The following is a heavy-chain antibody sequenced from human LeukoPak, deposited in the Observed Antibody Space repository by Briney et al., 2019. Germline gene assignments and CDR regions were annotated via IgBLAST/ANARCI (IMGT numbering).Heavy chain of an antibody. J-gene: IGHJ6*02. Sequence: PSETLSLTCAVYGGSFSGYYWSWIRQPPGKGLEWIGEINHSGSTNYNPSLKSRVTISVDTSKNQFSLKLSSVTAADTGVYYCARASYYDSSGSLDYYYGMDVWGQGTTVTVSS. V-gene: IGHV4-34*01. D-gene: IGHD3-22*01. CDR2: INHSGST. CDR3: ARASYYDSSGSLDYYYGMDV. CDR1: GGSFSGYY.